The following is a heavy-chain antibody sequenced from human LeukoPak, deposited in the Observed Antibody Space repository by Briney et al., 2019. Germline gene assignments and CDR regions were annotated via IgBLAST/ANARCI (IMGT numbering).Heavy chain of an antibody. CDR3: TRHEYFYGSGSPGFFYFYGMDV. D-gene: IGHD3-10*01. V-gene: IGHV3-73*01. Sequence: HPGGSLRLSCAASGFTFSGSAIHWVRQASGKGLEWVGRIRSKANSYATAYAASVRGRFTVSRDDSQNTAYLHMNSLKTEDTAVYYCTRHEYFYGSGSPGFFYFYGMDVWGQGTTVTVSS. J-gene: IGHJ6*02. CDR2: IRSKANSYAT. CDR1: GFTFSGSA.